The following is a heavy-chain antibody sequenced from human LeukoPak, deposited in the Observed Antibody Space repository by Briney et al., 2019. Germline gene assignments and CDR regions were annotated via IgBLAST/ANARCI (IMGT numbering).Heavy chain of an antibody. CDR2: IYYSGST. D-gene: IGHD3-22*01. Sequence: PSQTLPLTCTVSGGSISSGGYYWSWIRQHPGKGLEWIGYIYYSGSTYYNPSLKSRVTISVDTSKNQFSLKLSSVTAADTAVYYCARVPEGNYYDSSGYVDYWGQGTLVTVSS. V-gene: IGHV4-31*03. CDR1: GGSISSGGYY. CDR3: ARVPEGNYYDSSGYVDY. J-gene: IGHJ4*02.